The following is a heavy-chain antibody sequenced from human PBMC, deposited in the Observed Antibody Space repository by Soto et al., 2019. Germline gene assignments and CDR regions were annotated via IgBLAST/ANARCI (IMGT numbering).Heavy chain of an antibody. J-gene: IGHJ4*02. Sequence: GASVKVSCKSSGYAFTGYYIHWVRQASGQGLEWMGWINPNSGDTNYAQKFQGRVTMTRDTSFSTAYMELSSLRSDDTAVYYCATRYSYVHFWGQGTMVTVSS. CDR3: ATRYSYVHF. CDR2: INPNSGDT. CDR1: GYAFTGYY. V-gene: IGHV1-2*02. D-gene: IGHD5-18*01.